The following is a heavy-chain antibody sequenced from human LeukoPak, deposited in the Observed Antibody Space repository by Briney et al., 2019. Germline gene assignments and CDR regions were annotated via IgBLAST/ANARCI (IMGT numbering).Heavy chain of an antibody. V-gene: IGHV4-30-4*01. CDR3: ARDPASFLSGYRQSL. CDR2: IYYSGST. CDR1: GGSLISGDSY. J-gene: IGHJ3*01. D-gene: IGHD5-12*01. Sequence: TSETLSLTCTVSGGSLISGDSYWSWIRQPPGKGLEWIGYIYYSGSTYYNPSLKSRVTISLDRSKNQVSLRLTSVTAADTAVYYCARDPASFLSGYRQSLWGQGTMVTVSS.